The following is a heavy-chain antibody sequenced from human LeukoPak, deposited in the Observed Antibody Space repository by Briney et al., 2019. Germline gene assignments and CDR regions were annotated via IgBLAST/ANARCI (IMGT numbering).Heavy chain of an antibody. J-gene: IGHJ4*02. D-gene: IGHD2-2*01. CDR3: AKDDIYLGYCSSTSCQYFDY. CDR2: ISGSGGST. CDR1: GFTFSSYA. V-gene: IGHV3-23*01. Sequence: GGSLRLSCAASGFTFSSYAMSWVRQAPGKGLEWVSAISGSGGSTYYADSVKGRFTISRDNSKNTLYLQMNSLRAEDTAVYYCAKDDIYLGYCSSTSCQYFDYWGQGTLVTVSS.